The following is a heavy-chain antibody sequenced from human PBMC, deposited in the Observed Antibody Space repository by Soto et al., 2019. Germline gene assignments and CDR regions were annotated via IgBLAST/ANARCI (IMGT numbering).Heavy chain of an antibody. CDR3: ARTYYDYVWGKGGWFDP. Sequence: QVQLQESGPGLVKPSQTLSLTCTVSGGSISSGGYYWSWIRQHPGKVLEWIGYIYYSGSTYYNPSLKSRVTISVDTSKNQFSLKLSSVTAADTAVYYCARTYYDYVWGKGGWFDPWGQGTLVTVSS. CDR1: GGSISSGGYY. D-gene: IGHD3-16*01. J-gene: IGHJ5*02. CDR2: IYYSGST. V-gene: IGHV4-31*03.